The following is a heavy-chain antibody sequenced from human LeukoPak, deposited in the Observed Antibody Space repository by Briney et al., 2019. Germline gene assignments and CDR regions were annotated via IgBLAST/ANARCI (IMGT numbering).Heavy chain of an antibody. CDR2: ISYDGSNK. J-gene: IGHJ4*02. V-gene: IGHV3-30*18. D-gene: IGHD3-22*01. Sequence: PGGSLRLSCAASGFTFSSYGMHWVRQAPGKGLEWVAVISYDGSNKYYADSVKGRFTISRDNSKNTLYLQMNSLRAEDTAVYYCAKDMPPPNYDSSGYIDYWGQGTLVTVFS. CDR1: GFTFSSYG. CDR3: AKDMPPPNYDSSGYIDY.